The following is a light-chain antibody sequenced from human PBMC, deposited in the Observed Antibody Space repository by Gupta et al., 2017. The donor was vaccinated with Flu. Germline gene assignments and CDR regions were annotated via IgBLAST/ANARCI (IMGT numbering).Light chain of an antibody. CDR3: GTWDSSLSAWV. V-gene: IGLV1-51*01. J-gene: IGLJ3*02. CDR1: SSNIENNY. CDR2: END. Sequence: GSSSNIENNYVSWYQQLPGTAPKLLIFENDKRPSGIPDRFSGSKSDTSATLGITGLQTGDEADYYCGTWDSSLSAWVFGGGTKLTVL.